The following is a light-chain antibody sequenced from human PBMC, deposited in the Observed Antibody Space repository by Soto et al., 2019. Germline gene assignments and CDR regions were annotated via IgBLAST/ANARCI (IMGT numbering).Light chain of an antibody. Sequence: QSVLTQPPSVSGAPGQRVTISCTGSSSNIGAGYDVHWYQQLPGTAPKLLIYGNSNRPSGVPDRFSGSKSGTSASLAITALQAEDEADYYCQSYDSSLSGYVLFGGGTKLTV. J-gene: IGLJ2*01. CDR3: QSYDSSLSGYVL. CDR1: SSNIGAGYD. CDR2: GNS. V-gene: IGLV1-40*01.